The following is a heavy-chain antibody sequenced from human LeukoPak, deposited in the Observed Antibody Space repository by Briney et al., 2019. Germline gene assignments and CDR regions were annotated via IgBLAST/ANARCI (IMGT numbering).Heavy chain of an antibody. CDR2: TNPSGST. D-gene: IGHD3-10*01. V-gene: IGHV1-46*01. CDR1: GNTFTNYF. J-gene: IGHJ3*02. Sequence: ASVKVSCKSSGNTFTNYFIHWVRQAPGQGVEWMGLTNPSGSTSYARKFQGRVTMTRDTSTSTVYMELSSLRSEDTAVYYCARGGFTTMVRGVIITLDAFDTWGQGTMVTVSS. CDR3: ARGGFTTMVRGVIITLDAFDT.